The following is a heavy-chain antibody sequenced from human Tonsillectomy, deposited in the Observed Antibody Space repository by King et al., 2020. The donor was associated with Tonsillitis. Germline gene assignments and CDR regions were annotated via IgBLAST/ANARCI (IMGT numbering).Heavy chain of an antibody. V-gene: IGHV3-15*01. CDR2: IKSRTDGGTT. Sequence: VQLVESGGGLVKPGGSLRLSCAASGITVNNAWMSWVRRAPGKGLEWVGRIKSRTDGGTTDYGAPVKGRFTISRDDSKNTLYLQMNSMKTEDTAVYYCEAQVKLQRQGYPYYYCMDVGGQGTPVTVSS. J-gene: IGHJ6*02. CDR1: GITVNNAW. CDR3: EAQVKLQRQGYPYYYCMDV. D-gene: IGHD1-1*01.